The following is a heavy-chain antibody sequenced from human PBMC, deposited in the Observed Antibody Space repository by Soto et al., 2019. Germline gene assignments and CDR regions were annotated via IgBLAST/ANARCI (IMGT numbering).Heavy chain of an antibody. CDR2: ISAYNGNT. CDR3: ARDLCRTNGVPWEPNDY. V-gene: IGHV1-18*01. CDR1: GYTFTSYG. Sequence: ASVKVSCKASGYTFTSYGISWVRQAPGQGLEWMGWISAYNGNTNYAQKLQGRVTMTTDTSTSTAYMELRSLRSDDTAVYYCARDLCRTNGVPWEPNDYWGQGTLVTVSS. J-gene: IGHJ4*02. D-gene: IGHD2-8*01.